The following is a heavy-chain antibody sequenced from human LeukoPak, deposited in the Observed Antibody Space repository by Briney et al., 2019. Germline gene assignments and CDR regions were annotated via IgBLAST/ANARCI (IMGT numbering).Heavy chain of an antibody. CDR3: AKDITQGYTFGSIEQES. Sequence: GGSLRLSCAASGFSFSSYAMKWVRQPPGKGLEWVSSIGGGGGSTYYADSVKGRSTTSRDNSKHTLYLQMTSLRAKGTAVYYCAKDITQGYTFGSIEQESWGQGNLVTVSS. CDR2: IGGGGGST. CDR1: GFSFSSYA. D-gene: IGHD5-18*01. J-gene: IGHJ5*02. V-gene: IGHV3-23*01.